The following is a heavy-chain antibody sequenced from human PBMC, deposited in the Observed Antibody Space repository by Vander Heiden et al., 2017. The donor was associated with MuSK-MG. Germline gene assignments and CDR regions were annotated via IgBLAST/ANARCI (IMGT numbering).Heavy chain of an antibody. V-gene: IGHV5-51*01. J-gene: IGHJ4*02. CDR2: IVPGASDT. D-gene: IGHD5-12*01. CDR3: ARHGYSGYEEVPIDY. CDR1: GYSFTSYW. Sequence: EVQLAQSGAEVKKPGESLKISCKGAGYSFTSYWIRWVRQMPGTGLERPGVIVPGASDTRYSPSLQGQVTISADKSFSTPYLQWISPKASDTAMYYCARHGYSGYEEVPIDYWGQGTLVTVSS.